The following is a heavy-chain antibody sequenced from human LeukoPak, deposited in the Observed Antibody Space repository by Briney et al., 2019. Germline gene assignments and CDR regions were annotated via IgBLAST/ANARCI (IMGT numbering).Heavy chain of an antibody. D-gene: IGHD6-13*01. CDR2: IYYSGST. CDR3: ARDLGQQLGGSWFDP. V-gene: IGHV4-39*07. Sequence: SETLSLTCTVSGGSISSSSYYWGWIRQPPGKGLEWIGSIYYSGSTNYNPSLKSRVTISVDTSKNQFSLKLSSVTAADTAVYYCARDLGQQLGGSWFDPWGQGTLVTVSS. CDR1: GGSISSSSYY. J-gene: IGHJ5*02.